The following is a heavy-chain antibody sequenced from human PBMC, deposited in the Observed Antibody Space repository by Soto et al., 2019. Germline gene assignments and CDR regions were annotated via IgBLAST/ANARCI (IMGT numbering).Heavy chain of an antibody. CDR3: ARAGATTSPGYYYYGLDV. V-gene: IGHV4-30-4*01. CDR1: GGSLSSGHYY. J-gene: IGHJ6*02. CDR2: FYYSGST. Sequence: QVQLQESGPGLVKPSQTLSLTCSLSGGSLSSGHYYWTWIRQPPGKGLEWIGYFYYSGSTYYNPSLKSRLTISKDRTKNQFSLNLTSVTAADTAVYYCARAGATTSPGYYYYGLDVWGQGTTVTVSS. D-gene: IGHD1-7*01.